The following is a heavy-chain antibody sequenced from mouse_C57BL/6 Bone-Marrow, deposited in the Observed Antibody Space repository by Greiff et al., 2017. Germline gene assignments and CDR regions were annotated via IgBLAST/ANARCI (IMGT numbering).Heavy chain of an antibody. Sequence: VKVVESGPGLVAPSQSLSITCTVSGFSLTSYAISWVRQPPGKGLEWLGVIWTGGGTNYNSALKSRLSISKDNSKSQVFLKMNSLQTDDTARYYCARNSPYGYDGYWYFDVWGTGTTVTVSS. CDR3: ARNSPYGYDGYWYFDV. V-gene: IGHV2-9-1*01. CDR2: IWTGGGT. D-gene: IGHD2-2*01. J-gene: IGHJ1*03. CDR1: GFSLTSYA.